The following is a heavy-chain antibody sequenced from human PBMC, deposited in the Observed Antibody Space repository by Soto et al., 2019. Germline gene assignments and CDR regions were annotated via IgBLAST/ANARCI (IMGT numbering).Heavy chain of an antibody. V-gene: IGHV1-58*02. Sequence: QMQLVQSGPEVKKPGTSVKVSCKASGFTFTSSAMQWVRQARGQRLEWIGWIVVGSGNTNYAQKFHERVTITRDMSTSTAYMELSSLRSEDTAVYYCAADFAYCDGSYWYFDLWGRGTLVTVSS. CDR1: GFTFTSSA. J-gene: IGHJ2*01. CDR2: IVVGSGNT. D-gene: IGHD4-17*01. CDR3: AADFAYCDGSYWYFDL.